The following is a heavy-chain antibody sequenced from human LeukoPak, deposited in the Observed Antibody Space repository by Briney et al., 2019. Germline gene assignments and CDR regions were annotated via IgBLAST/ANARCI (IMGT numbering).Heavy chain of an antibody. CDR1: GGSISSSSYY. Sequence: PSETLSLTCTVSGGSISSSSYYWGWIRQPPGKGLEWIGSIYYSGSTYYNPSLKSRVTISVDTSKNQFSLKMSSVTAADTAVYYCARDPSGWYFVDYWGQGTLVTVSS. J-gene: IGHJ4*02. V-gene: IGHV4-39*02. CDR2: IYYSGST. CDR3: ARDPSGWYFVDY. D-gene: IGHD6-19*01.